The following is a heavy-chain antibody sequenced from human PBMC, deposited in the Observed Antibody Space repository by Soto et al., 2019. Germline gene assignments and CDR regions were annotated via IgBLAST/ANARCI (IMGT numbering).Heavy chain of an antibody. CDR1: GYAFTSYG. D-gene: IGHD2-2*01. Sequence: ASVKVSCKASGYAFTSYGISWVGPAPGQGLELMGWISAYNGNTNYAQKLQGRVTMTTDTSTSTPYMELRSLRSDDTAVYYCARGRIVVVPAANPEPYYGMDVWG. J-gene: IGHJ6*02. CDR3: ARGRIVVVPAANPEPYYGMDV. V-gene: IGHV1-18*04. CDR2: ISAYNGNT.